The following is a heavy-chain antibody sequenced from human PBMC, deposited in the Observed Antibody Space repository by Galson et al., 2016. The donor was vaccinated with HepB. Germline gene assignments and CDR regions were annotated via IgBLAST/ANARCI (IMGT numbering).Heavy chain of an antibody. CDR1: GFTFSDAW. CDR2: IKRKTDGGTT. V-gene: IGHV3-15*01. D-gene: IGHD3-9*01. CDR3: TTYYGNILTAYRWFDP. J-gene: IGHJ5*02. Sequence: SLRLSCAASGFTFSDAWMNWVRQAPGKGLEWVGRIKRKTDGGTTDYAAPVEGGFTISRDDSKNTLYLQMNNLKNEDTAVYYCTTYYGNILTAYRWFDPWGQGTLVTVSS.